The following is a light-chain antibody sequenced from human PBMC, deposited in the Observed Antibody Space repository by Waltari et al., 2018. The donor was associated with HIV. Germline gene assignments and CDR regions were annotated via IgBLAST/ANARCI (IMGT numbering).Light chain of an antibody. V-gene: IGLV2-14*01. CDR1: STDVSFYNY. Sequence: TISCTGTSTDVSFYNYVSWYQLHPGKAPKLIIYEVNNRPSGVSNRFSGSKSGNTASLTISGLQAEDEADYYCSSYTTNSTPVVFGGGTKLTVL. CDR2: EVN. J-gene: IGLJ2*01. CDR3: SSYTTNSTPVV.